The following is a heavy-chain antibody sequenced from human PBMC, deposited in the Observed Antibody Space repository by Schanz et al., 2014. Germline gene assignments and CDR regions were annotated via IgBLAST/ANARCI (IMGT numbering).Heavy chain of an antibody. CDR3: ARDHQWLARYYMDV. CDR1: GFTFSSYL. J-gene: IGHJ6*03. D-gene: IGHD6-19*01. Sequence: EVQLLESGGTLIQPGGSLRLSCAASGFTFSSYLMSWVRQAPGKGLEWVSGIGGSGGSTDYADSVKGRFTISRDNAKNSLYLQMNSLRAEDTAVYYCARDHQWLARYYMDVWGKGTTVTVSS. V-gene: IGHV3-23*01. CDR2: IGGSGGST.